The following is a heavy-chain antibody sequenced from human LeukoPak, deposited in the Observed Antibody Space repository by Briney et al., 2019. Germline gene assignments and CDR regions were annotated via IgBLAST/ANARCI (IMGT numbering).Heavy chain of an antibody. CDR3: ARTPWAAAGLLDY. CDR1: GGSISNNNYY. D-gene: IGHD6-13*01. CDR2: IYYSGST. V-gene: IGHV4-39*07. J-gene: IGHJ4*02. Sequence: SETLSLTCTVSGGSISNNNYYWGWIRQPPGKGLEWIGSIYYSGSTYYNPSLKSRVTISVDTSKNQFSLKLSSVTAADTAVYYCARTPWAAAGLLDYWGQGTLVTVSS.